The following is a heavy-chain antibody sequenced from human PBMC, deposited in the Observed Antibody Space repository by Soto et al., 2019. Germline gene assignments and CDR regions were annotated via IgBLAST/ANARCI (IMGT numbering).Heavy chain of an antibody. Sequence: SVKVSCKASGGTFSSYAISWVRQAPGQGLEWMGGIIPIFGTANYAQKFQGRVTITADESTSTAYMELSSLRSEDTAVYYCATTGPSPPSSHNANWFAPWGQGTLVTVSS. J-gene: IGHJ5*02. V-gene: IGHV1-69*13. CDR1: GGTFSSYA. CDR3: ATTGPSPPSSHNANWFAP. CDR2: IIPIFGTA. D-gene: IGHD1-1*01.